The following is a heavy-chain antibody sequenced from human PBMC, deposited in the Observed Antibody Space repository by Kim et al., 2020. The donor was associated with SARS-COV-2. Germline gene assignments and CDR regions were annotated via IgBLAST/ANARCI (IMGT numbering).Heavy chain of an antibody. Sequence: ASVKVSCKASGYTFTSYDINWVRQATGQGLEWMGWMNPNSGNTGYAQKFQGRVTMTRNTSISTAYMELSSLRSEDTAVYYCARGRNTRKSSFGYYYGMDVWGQGTTVTVSS. V-gene: IGHV1-8*01. D-gene: IGHD3-3*01. CDR1: GYTFTSYD. CDR2: MNPNSGNT. CDR3: ARGRNTRKSSFGYYYGMDV. J-gene: IGHJ6*02.